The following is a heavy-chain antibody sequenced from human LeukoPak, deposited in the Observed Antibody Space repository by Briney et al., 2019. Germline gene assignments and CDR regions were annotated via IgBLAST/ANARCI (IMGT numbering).Heavy chain of an antibody. V-gene: IGHV1-2*02. D-gene: IGHD3-10*01. Sequence: GASVKVSCKASGYTFTGYYMHWVRQAPGQGLEWMGWINPNSGGTNYAQKFQGRVTMTRNTSISKAYMELSSLRSEDTAVYYCARDYGSGSPLGYWGQGTLVTVSS. CDR3: ARDYGSGSPLGY. CDR2: INPNSGGT. J-gene: IGHJ4*02. CDR1: GYTFTGYY.